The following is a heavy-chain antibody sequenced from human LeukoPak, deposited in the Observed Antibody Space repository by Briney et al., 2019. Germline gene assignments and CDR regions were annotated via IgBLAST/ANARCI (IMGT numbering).Heavy chain of an antibody. CDR1: GASISSGSYY. V-gene: IGHV4-39*07. Sequence: PSETLSLTCTVSGASISSGSYYWGWIRQPPEKGLEWIGSIYYSGSTYYNPSLKSRVTISVDTSKNQFSLKLSSVTAADTAVYYCARDFINYYDSSGYYYRWGQGTLVTVSS. D-gene: IGHD3-22*01. CDR3: ARDFINYYDSSGYYYR. J-gene: IGHJ5*02. CDR2: IYYSGST.